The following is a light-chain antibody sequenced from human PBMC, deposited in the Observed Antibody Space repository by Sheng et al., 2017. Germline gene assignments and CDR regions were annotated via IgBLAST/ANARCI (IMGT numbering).Light chain of an antibody. CDR2: KAS. CDR1: QDVTTS. V-gene: IGKV1-17*03. CDR3: LQHHSYPLT. Sequence: DIQLTQSPSSVSASVGDRVIITCRASQDVTTSLAWYQHKPGRAPKVLISKASDLESGVPPRFSGSGSETEFTLTISSLQPEDFATYYCLQHHSYPLTFGGGTTVDVK. J-gene: IGKJ4*01.